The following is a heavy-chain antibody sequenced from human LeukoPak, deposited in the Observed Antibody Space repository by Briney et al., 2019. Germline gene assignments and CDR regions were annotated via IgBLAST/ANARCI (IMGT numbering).Heavy chain of an antibody. V-gene: IGHV3-21*01. J-gene: IGHJ4*02. CDR3: AKLILISADY. CDR2: ISSSGSHI. Sequence: GGSLRLSCVGSGFTFSNYSMNWVRQAPGKWLEWVSSISSSGSHIYYADSVKGRFTISRDNAKNAVYLQMNSLTADDTAVYYCAKLILISADYWGQGTLVSVSS. D-gene: IGHD2-15*01. CDR1: GFTFSNYS.